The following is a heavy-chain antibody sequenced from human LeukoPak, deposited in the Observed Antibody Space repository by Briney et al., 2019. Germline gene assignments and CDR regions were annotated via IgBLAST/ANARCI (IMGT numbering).Heavy chain of an antibody. CDR3: ARDHEYYDSSGYYFGY. J-gene: IGHJ4*02. CDR1: GGTFISYA. D-gene: IGHD3-22*01. V-gene: IGHV1-2*02. Sequence: ASVKVSCKASGGTFISYAISWVRQAPGQGLEWMGGINPNSGGTNYAQKFQGRVTMTRDTSISTAYMELSRLRSDDTAVYYCARDHEYYDSSGYYFGYWGQGTLVTVST. CDR2: INPNSGGT.